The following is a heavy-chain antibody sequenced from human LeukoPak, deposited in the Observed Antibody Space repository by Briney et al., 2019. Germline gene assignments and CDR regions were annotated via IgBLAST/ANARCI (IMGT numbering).Heavy chain of an antibody. Sequence: SETLSLTCTVSGGSISSYYWSWIRQPPGKGLEWIGYIYYSGSTNYNPSLKSRVTISVDTSKNQFSLKLSSVTAADTAVYYCARVSSDYGDYVTYYFDYWGQGTLATVSS. CDR3: ARVSSDYGDYVTYYFDY. V-gene: IGHV4-59*01. CDR2: IYYSGST. D-gene: IGHD4-17*01. J-gene: IGHJ4*02. CDR1: GGSISSYY.